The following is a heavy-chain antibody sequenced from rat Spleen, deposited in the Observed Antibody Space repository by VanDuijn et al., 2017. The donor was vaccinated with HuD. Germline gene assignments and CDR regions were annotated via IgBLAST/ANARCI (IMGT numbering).Heavy chain of an antibody. Sequence: GPGLEWMGVIWSHGGTDYNSAIKSRLSISRDTSKSQVFLKMNSLQTEDTAMYFCARGSAFFDYWGQGVMVTVSS. J-gene: IGHJ2*01. CDR3: ARGSAFFDY. CDR2: IWSHGGT. D-gene: IGHD3-3*01. V-gene: IGHV2-47*01.